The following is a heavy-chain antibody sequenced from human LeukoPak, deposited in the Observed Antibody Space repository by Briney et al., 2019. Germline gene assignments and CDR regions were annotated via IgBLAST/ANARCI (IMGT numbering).Heavy chain of an antibody. V-gene: IGHV4-61*01. J-gene: IGHJ6*02. Sequence: ASETLSLTCTVSGGSVSSGSYYWSWIRQPPGKGLEWIGYIYYSGSTNYNPSLKSRVTISVDTSKNQFSLKLSSVTAADTAVYYCARDGYCSSTSCYNYYYYGMDVWGQGTTVTVSS. CDR3: ARDGYCSSTSCYNYYYYGMDV. CDR1: GGSVSSGSYY. CDR2: IYYSGST. D-gene: IGHD2-2*03.